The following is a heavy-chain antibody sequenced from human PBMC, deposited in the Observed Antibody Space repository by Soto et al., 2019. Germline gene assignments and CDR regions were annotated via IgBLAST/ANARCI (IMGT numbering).Heavy chain of an antibody. D-gene: IGHD2-2*01. Sequence: ESLRLSCAASGFTFSSYSMNWVRQAPGKGLEWVSSISSSSSYIYYADSVKGRFTISRDNAKNSLYLQMNSLRAEDTAVYYCASLGYCSSTSCPLGMDVWGQGTTVTVSS. V-gene: IGHV3-21*01. CDR2: ISSSSSYI. CDR3: ASLGYCSSTSCPLGMDV. CDR1: GFTFSSYS. J-gene: IGHJ6*02.